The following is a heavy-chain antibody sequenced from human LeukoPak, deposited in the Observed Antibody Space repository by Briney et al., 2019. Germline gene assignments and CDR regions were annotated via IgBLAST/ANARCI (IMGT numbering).Heavy chain of an antibody. V-gene: IGHV3-53*01. J-gene: IGHJ6*02. Sequence: GGSLRLSCAASGFSISNNYMNWVRQAPGKGLEWVSTISGGGNTYDAGSVKGRFTISRDNSKNMLYLQMNNLRAEDTAVYYCAKVLHNYGMDVWGQGTMVTVSS. CDR2: ISGGGNT. CDR3: AKVLHNYGMDV. CDR1: GFSISNNY.